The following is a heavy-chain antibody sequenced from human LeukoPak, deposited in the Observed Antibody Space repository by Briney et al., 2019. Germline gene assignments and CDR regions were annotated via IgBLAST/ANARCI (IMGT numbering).Heavy chain of an antibody. V-gene: IGHV4-34*01. CDR3: ARGGYDYVWGSYRPTNFDY. D-gene: IGHD3-16*02. J-gene: IGHJ4*02. Sequence: PSETLSLTCAVYGGSFGSYYWSWIRQPPGKGLEWIGEINHSGSTNYNPSLKSRVTISVDTSKNQFSLKLSSVTAADTAVYYCARGGYDYVWGSYRPTNFDYWGQGTLVTVSS. CDR1: GGSFGSYY. CDR2: INHSGST.